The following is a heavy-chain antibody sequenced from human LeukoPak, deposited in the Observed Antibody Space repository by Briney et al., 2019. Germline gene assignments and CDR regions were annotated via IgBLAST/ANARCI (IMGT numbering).Heavy chain of an antibody. D-gene: IGHD3-22*01. J-gene: IGHJ4*02. Sequence: PSETLTLTCTLSGGSISSYYWNWTRQTPGKGLEWIGYVQYSGSTNYNPSLKSRVTISFDTSKNQFSLRLSSVTAADTAVYYCARRYHDSSGYYSDYWGQATLLTDSS. CDR2: VQYSGST. CDR1: GGSISSYY. CDR3: ARRYHDSSGYYSDY. V-gene: IGHV4-59*08.